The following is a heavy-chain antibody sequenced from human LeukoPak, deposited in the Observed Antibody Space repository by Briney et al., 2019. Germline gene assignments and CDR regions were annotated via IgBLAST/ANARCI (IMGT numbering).Heavy chain of an antibody. CDR1: GLTFSNYA. CDR3: ARKLWHRNDC. Sequence: GSLGLSCAASGLTFSNYAMTWVRQAPGKGLEWVSAISTNGDRTYYADSEKGRFTVSRDNFKNTLYLQMNSLRAEDTALYYCARKLWHRNDCWGQGTLVTVSS. CDR2: ISTNGDRT. D-gene: IGHD3-16*01. J-gene: IGHJ4*02. V-gene: IGHV3-23*01.